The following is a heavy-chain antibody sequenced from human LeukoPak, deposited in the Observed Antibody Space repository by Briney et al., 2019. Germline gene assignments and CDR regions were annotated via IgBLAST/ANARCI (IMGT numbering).Heavy chain of an antibody. CDR3: ATYRQVLLPFES. V-gene: IGHV3-23*01. D-gene: IGHD2-8*02. CDR2: IFPSSVEI. J-gene: IGHJ4*02. CDR1: GFTFSDFP. Sequence: GGSLRLSCAASGFTFSDFPMIWVRQAPGKGLEWVSTIFPSSVEIHYADSVKGRFTISRDNSRSTLSLQMDSLRAEDTATYYCATYRQVLLPFESWGQGTLVTVSS.